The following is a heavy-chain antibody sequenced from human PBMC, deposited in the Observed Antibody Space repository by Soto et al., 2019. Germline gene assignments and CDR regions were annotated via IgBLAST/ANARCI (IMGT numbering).Heavy chain of an antibody. CDR2: IYHSGST. D-gene: IGHD1-1*01. J-gene: IGHJ6*02. Sequence: PSETLSLTCAVSGGSISSSNWWSWVRQPPGRGMEWIGEIYHSGSTNCNPSLKSRVTISVDKSKNQFSLKLSSVTAAETAVYYCARDRPGTSGYYYDYGMDVWGQGTTVTVSS. CDR3: ARDRPGTSGYYYDYGMDV. CDR1: GGSISSSNW. V-gene: IGHV4-4*02.